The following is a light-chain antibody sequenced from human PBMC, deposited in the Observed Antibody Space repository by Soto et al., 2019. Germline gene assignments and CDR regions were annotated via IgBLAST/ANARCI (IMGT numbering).Light chain of an antibody. CDR3: QQYNDYWT. V-gene: IGKV1-5*01. Sequence: DIQMTQSPSTLSASVVDRVTITGRASQSISSWLAWYQQKPGKAPKLLIYDASSFESGVPSRFSGSGSGTEFTLTISSLQPDDFATYYCQQYNDYWTFGQGTKVDIK. CDR2: DAS. J-gene: IGKJ1*01. CDR1: QSISSW.